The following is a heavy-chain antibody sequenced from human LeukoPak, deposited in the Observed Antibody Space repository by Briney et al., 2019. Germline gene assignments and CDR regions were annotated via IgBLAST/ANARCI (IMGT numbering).Heavy chain of an antibody. CDR1: GFTFSSYS. CDR2: ISSSSSYI. Sequence: PGGSLRLSCAASGFTFSSYSMNWVRQAPGKGLEWVSSISSSSSYIYYADSVKGRFTISRDNSKNTLYLQMNSLRAEDTAVYYCALQPVSSGWYGYYFDYWGQGTLVTVSS. CDR3: ALQPVSSGWYGYYFDY. D-gene: IGHD6-19*01. J-gene: IGHJ4*02. V-gene: IGHV3-21*01.